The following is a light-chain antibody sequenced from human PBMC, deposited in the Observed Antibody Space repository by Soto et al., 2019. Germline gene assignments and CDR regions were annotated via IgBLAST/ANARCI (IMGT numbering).Light chain of an antibody. CDR1: QSVSSK. CDR3: QQYNNWPPIT. V-gene: IGKV3D-15*01. J-gene: IGKJ5*01. CDR2: GAS. Sequence: EVVLTQSPGTLSVSPGERATLSCRASQSVSSKLAWYQQKPGQAPRLLIYGASTRATGIPARFSGSGSGTEFTLSISSLQSEDSAVYYCQQYNNWPPITFGQGTRLEIK.